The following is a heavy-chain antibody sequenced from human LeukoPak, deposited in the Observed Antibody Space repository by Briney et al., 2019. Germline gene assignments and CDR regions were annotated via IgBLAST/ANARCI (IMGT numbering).Heavy chain of an antibody. D-gene: IGHD4-17*01. CDR2: IYYSGST. Sequence: PSETLSLTCAVSGGSISSGGYYWSWIRQPPGKGLEWIGYIYYSGSTNYNPSLKSRVTISVDTSKNQFSLKLSSVTAADTAVYYCARESLPSDDYGDSPRVEAFDIWGQGTMVTVSS. CDR1: GGSISSGGYY. CDR3: ARESLPSDDYGDSPRVEAFDI. J-gene: IGHJ3*02. V-gene: IGHV4-61*08.